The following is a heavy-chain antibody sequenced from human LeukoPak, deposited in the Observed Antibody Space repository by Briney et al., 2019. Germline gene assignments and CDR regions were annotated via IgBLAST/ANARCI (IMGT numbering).Heavy chain of an antibody. J-gene: IGHJ5*02. CDR1: GFTFSSYS. D-gene: IGHD6-13*01. Sequence: GGSLRLSCAASGFTFSSYSMNWVRQAPGKGLEWVSYISSSSISIYYADSVKGRCTISRDNAKNSLYLQINSLRAEDTAVYYCARDSSSSWYWIDPWGQGTLVTVSS. CDR2: ISSSSISI. CDR3: ARDSSSSWYWIDP. V-gene: IGHV3-48*04.